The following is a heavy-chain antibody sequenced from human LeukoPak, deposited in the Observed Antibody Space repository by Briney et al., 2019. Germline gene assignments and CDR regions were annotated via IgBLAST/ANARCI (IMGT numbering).Heavy chain of an antibody. CDR2: IYPGDSDT. D-gene: IGHD6-19*01. Sequence: GEPLKISCVGSGYRFTSYWIGWVRQMPGKGLEYMGIIYPGDSDTRYSPSFQGQVTISADKSISTAYLQWSSLQASDTAMYYCATGYGSGRGAFDIWGQGTMVTVSS. J-gene: IGHJ3*02. CDR1: GYRFTSYW. V-gene: IGHV5-51*01. CDR3: ATGYGSGRGAFDI.